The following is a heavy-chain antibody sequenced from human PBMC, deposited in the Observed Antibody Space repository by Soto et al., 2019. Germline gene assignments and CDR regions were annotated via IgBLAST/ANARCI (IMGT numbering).Heavy chain of an antibody. J-gene: IGHJ6*02. Sequence: LSLTCAVYGGSFSGYYWSWIRQPPGKGLEWIGEINHSGSTNYNPSLKSRVTISVDTSKNQFSLKLSSVTAADTAVYYCARGYAGATLNYYYYYGMDVWGQGXTVTVSS. CDR3: ARGYAGATLNYYYYYGMDV. D-gene: IGHD1-26*01. CDR2: INHSGST. V-gene: IGHV4-34*01. CDR1: GGSFSGYY.